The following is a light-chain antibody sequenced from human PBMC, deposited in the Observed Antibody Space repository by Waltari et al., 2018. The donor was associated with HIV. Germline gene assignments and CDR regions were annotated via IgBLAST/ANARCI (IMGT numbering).Light chain of an antibody. CDR2: DV. CDR1: TSDVGLYKF. Sequence: QSALTQPASVSESPGQSITISCTGTTSDVGLYKFVSWYQQYPGRAPKLLIYDVNNRFSGSKSGDTASLTISGLQAEDEADYYCSSYTSINTRVFGTGTTVTVL. J-gene: IGLJ1*01. V-gene: IGLV2-14*03. CDR3: SSYTSINTRV.